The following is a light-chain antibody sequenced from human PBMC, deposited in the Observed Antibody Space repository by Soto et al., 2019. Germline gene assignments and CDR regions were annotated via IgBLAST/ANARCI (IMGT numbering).Light chain of an antibody. Sequence: QSALTQPPSVSGSPGQSVTISCTGTSSDVGSYNRVSWYQQPPGPAPKLMIYEVSNRPSGVPDRFSGSKSGNTASLTISGLQAEDEADYYCSSYTRSSTLVFGGGTQLTVL. CDR1: SSDVGSYNR. CDR2: EVS. J-gene: IGLJ2*01. V-gene: IGLV2-18*02. CDR3: SSYTRSSTLV.